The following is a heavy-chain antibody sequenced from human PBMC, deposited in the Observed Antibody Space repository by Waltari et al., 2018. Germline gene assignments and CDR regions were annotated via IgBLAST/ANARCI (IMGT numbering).Heavy chain of an antibody. V-gene: IGHV1-2*02. Sequence: QAPGQGLEWMGWINPNRGGTNIAQKLQGRVTVTSDTSIKTAYMDLSRLRSDDTAVYYCARDSSSGNGMDVWGQGTTVTVSS. CDR3: ARDSSSGNGMDV. CDR2: INPNRGGT. J-gene: IGHJ6*02. D-gene: IGHD6-13*01.